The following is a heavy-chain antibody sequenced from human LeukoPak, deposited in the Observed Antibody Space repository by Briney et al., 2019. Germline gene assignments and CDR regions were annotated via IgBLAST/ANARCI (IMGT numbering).Heavy chain of an antibody. D-gene: IGHD5-12*01. CDR2: IYYGGNI. Sequence: SETLSLTCSVSGDSIAATSYYWAWIRQPPGKGLEWIGSIYYGGNINYDPSLQSRVTISIDTPKNQFSLSLTSVTAADTAVYFCARQIRYTYDPNWFHPWGQGTLVTVSS. CDR1: GDSIAATSYY. CDR3: ARQIRYTYDPNWFHP. J-gene: IGHJ5*02. V-gene: IGHV4-39*01.